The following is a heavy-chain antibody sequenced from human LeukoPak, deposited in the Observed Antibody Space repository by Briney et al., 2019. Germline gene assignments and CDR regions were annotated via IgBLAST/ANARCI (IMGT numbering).Heavy chain of an antibody. CDR3: AKEIFKAGTLGY. V-gene: IGHV3-30*02. CDR2: IRYDGSNK. J-gene: IGHJ4*02. CDR1: GFTFSSYA. Sequence: GGSLRLSCAASGFTFSSYAMSWVRQAPGKGLEWVAFIRYDGSNKYYADSVKGRFTISRDNSKNTLYLQMNSLRAEDTAVYYCAKEIFKAGTLGYWGQGTLVTVSS. D-gene: IGHD6-13*01.